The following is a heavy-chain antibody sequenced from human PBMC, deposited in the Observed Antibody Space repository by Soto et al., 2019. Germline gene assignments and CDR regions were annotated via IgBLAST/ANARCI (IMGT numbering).Heavy chain of an antibody. Sequence: QVLLVQSGPEVKKPGSSVKVSCKAPGGPSNNYAINWVRQAPGKGLEWMGGIIPTFGTGNHAQKFQGRVTITADESTTTAYMELNSLRSEDTAIYYCASFDGTLVRGGRSSPYEMDVWGQGTTVIVSS. CDR3: ASFDGTLVRGGRSSPYEMDV. J-gene: IGHJ6*02. CDR2: IIPTFGTG. CDR1: GGPSNNYA. V-gene: IGHV1-69*01. D-gene: IGHD3-10*01.